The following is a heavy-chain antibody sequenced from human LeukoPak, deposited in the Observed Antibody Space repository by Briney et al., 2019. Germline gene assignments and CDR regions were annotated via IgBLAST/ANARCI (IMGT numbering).Heavy chain of an antibody. CDR1: GGSISSGGYC. D-gene: IGHD3-22*01. J-gene: IGHJ4*02. Sequence: PSQTLSLTCTVSGGSISSGGYCWSWIRQHPGKGLEWIGYIYYSGSTYYNPSLKSRVTISVDTSKNQFSLKLSSVTAADTAVYYCAREDYYDSSGYLYWGQGTLVTVSS. CDR3: AREDYYDSSGYLY. CDR2: IYYSGST. V-gene: IGHV4-31*03.